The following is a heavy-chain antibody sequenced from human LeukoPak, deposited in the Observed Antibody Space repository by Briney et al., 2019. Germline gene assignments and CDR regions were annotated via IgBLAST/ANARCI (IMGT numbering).Heavy chain of an antibody. CDR2: ISRSSSYI. CDR3: TRDPRRLDY. Sequence: KSGGSLRLSCAASGFTFSSYSMNWVRQAPGKGLEWVSSISRSSSYIYYGDPVKGRFTISRDNAKNSLYLQMNSLRAEDTAVYYCTRDPRRLDYWGQGTLVTVSS. J-gene: IGHJ4*02. CDR1: GFTFSSYS. V-gene: IGHV3-21*04.